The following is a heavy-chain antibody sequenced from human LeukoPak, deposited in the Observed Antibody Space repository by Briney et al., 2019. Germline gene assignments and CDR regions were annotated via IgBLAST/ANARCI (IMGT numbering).Heavy chain of an antibody. D-gene: IGHD2-15*01. CDR3: ARVLVDCSGGSCYYFDY. CDR2: IYYSGSP. J-gene: IGHJ4*02. Sequence: SGTLSLTCTVSGGSISSGDYYWSWIRQPPGKGLEWIGYIYYSGSPYSNPSLKSRLTISVDTSKNQFSLKLSSVTAADTAVYYCARVLVDCSGGSCYYFDYWGQGTLVTVSS. V-gene: IGHV4-30-4*01. CDR1: GGSISSGDYY.